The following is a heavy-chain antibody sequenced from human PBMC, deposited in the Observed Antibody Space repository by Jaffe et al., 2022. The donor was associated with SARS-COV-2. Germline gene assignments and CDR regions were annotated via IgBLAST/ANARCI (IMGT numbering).Heavy chain of an antibody. Sequence: QLQLQESGPGLVKPSETLSLTCTVSGGSISSSSYYWGWIRQPPGKGLEWIGSIYYSGSTYYNPSLKSRVTISVDTSKNQFSLKLSSVTAADTAVYYCARQGPAATRLGWFDPWGQGTLVTVSS. CDR2: IYYSGST. CDR1: GGSISSSSYY. D-gene: IGHD2-2*01. CDR3: ARQGPAATRLGWFDP. V-gene: IGHV4-39*01. J-gene: IGHJ5*02.